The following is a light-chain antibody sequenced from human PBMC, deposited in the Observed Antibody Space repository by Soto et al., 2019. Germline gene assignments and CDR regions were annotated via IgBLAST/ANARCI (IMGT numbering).Light chain of an antibody. J-gene: IGKJ2*01. V-gene: IGKV3-20*01. CDR1: QSVSSSY. CDR2: DTS. CDR3: QQYHNCPPQYT. Sequence: EIVLTQSPGTLSLSPGERATLSCRASQSVSSSYLAWYQQKPGQAPRLLIYDTSSRATGIPDRFSGSGSGTDFTLTISSLQSEDFAVYYGQQYHNCPPQYTFGQGTKLQIK.